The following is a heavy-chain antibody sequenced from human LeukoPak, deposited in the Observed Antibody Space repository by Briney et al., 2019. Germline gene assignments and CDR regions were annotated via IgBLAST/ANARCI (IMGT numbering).Heavy chain of an antibody. V-gene: IGHV1-2*02. CDR1: GYTFTGYY. CDR3: ARWNTPRFYFDY. CDR2: INPNSGGT. J-gene: IGHJ4*02. D-gene: IGHD2-15*01. Sequence: GASVKVSCRASGYTFTGYYMHWVRQAPGQGLEWMGWINPNSGGTNYAQKFQGRVTMTRGTSISTAYMELSRLRSDDTAVYYCARWNTPRFYFDYWGQGTLVTVSS.